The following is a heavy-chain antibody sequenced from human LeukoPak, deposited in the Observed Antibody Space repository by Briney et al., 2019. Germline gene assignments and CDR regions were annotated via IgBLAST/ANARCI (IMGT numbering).Heavy chain of an antibody. D-gene: IGHD3-22*01. CDR3: ARDRTGYYNYFDY. V-gene: IGHV4-34*01. CDR1: GGSFSGYY. J-gene: IGHJ4*02. CDR2: INHSGST. Sequence: SSGTLSLTCAVYGGSFSGYYWSWIRQPPGKGLEWIGEINHSGSTNYNPSLKSRVTISVDTSKNQFSLKLSSVTAADTAVYYCARDRTGYYNYFDYWGQGTLVTVSS.